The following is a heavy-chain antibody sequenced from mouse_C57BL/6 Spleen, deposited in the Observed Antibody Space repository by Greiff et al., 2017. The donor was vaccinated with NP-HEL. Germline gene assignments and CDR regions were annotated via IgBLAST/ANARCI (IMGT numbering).Heavy chain of an antibody. J-gene: IGHJ4*01. CDR3: ARGGGYDYDEGDYYAMDY. CDR1: GYSITSGYY. D-gene: IGHD2-4*01. V-gene: IGHV3-6*01. Sequence: EVHLVESGPGLVKPSQSLSLTCSVTGYSITSGYYWNWIRQFPGNKLEWMGYISYDGSNNYNPSLKNRISITRDTSKNQFFLKLNSVTTEDTATYYCARGGGYDYDEGDYYAMDYWGQGTSVTVSS. CDR2: ISYDGSN.